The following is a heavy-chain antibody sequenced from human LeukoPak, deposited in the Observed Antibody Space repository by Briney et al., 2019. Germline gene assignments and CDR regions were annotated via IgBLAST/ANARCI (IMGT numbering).Heavy chain of an antibody. Sequence: SETLSLTCTVSGGSISSYYWSWIRQPAGKGLEWIGRIYTSGSTNYNPSLKSRVTMSVDTSKNQFSLKLSSVTAADTAVYYCARSRYSGYVYALDYWGQGTLVTVSS. D-gene: IGHD5-12*01. CDR2: IYTSGST. CDR3: ARSRYSGYVYALDY. V-gene: IGHV4-4*07. CDR1: GGSISSYY. J-gene: IGHJ4*02.